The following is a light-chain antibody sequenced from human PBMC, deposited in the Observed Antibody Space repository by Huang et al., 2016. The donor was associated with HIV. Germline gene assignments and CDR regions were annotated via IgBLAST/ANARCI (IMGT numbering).Light chain of an antibody. J-gene: IGKJ1*01. CDR3: QKYDSAPRT. Sequence: MTQSPPSLSESIGDRVTLTCRASRVISTFLSWYQQKPGKPPRLLIYAASILHSGVPSRFSGGGSGTNFTLTVSSLQPEDVANYYCQKYDSAPRTFGQGTKLEL. CDR2: AAS. CDR1: RVISTF. V-gene: IGKV1-27*01.